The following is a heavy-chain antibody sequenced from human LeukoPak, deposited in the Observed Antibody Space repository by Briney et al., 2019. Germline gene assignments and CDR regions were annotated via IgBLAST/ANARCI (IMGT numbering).Heavy chain of an antibody. CDR3: ALTEYYDILTGYLTDNWFDP. CDR1: GYTFTRYG. J-gene: IGHJ5*02. Sequence: ASVKVSCKASGYTFTRYGISWVRQAPGQGLEWMGWISAYNGNTNYAQKLQGRVTMTTDTSTSTAYMELRSLRSDDTAVYYCALTEYYDILTGYLTDNWFDPWGQGTLVTVSS. CDR2: ISAYNGNT. V-gene: IGHV1-18*01. D-gene: IGHD3-9*01.